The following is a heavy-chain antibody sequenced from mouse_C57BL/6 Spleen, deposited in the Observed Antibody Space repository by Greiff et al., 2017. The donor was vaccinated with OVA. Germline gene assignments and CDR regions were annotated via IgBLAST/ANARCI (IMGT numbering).Heavy chain of an antibody. D-gene: IGHD2-4*01. CDR3: AREGGVYYDYGY. Sequence: QVHVKKPGTELVKPGASVKLSCKASGYTFTSYWMHWVKQRPGQGLEWIGNINPSNGGTNYNEKFKSKATLTVDKSSSTAYMQLSSLTSEDSAVYYCAREGGVYYDYGYWGQGTTLTVSS. V-gene: IGHV1-53*01. J-gene: IGHJ2*01. CDR1: GYTFTSYW. CDR2: INPSNGGT.